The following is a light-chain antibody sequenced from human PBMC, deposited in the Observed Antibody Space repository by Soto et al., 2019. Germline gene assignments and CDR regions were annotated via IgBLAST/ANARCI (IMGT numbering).Light chain of an antibody. CDR3: QRSYGTPPWT. V-gene: IGKV1-39*01. Sequence: DIQMTQSPSTLSASVGDRVTITCRASQGVVRWLAWYQHKPGKAPKLLIYGASTLQTGVPSRFSGSGSGTDFTLTISRLQAQDFATYYGQRSYGTPPWTFGQGTKVDIK. CDR2: GAS. CDR1: QGVVRW. J-gene: IGKJ1*01.